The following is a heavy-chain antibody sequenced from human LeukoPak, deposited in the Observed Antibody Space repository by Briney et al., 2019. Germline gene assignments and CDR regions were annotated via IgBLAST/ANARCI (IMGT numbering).Heavy chain of an antibody. Sequence: GGSLRLSCAASGFTFSSYWRSWVRQAPGKGLEWVANIKQDGSEKYYVDSVKGRFTISRDNAKNSLYLQMNSLRAEDTAVYYCARDSPVGSGYYYNYWGQGTLVTVSS. D-gene: IGHD3-22*01. J-gene: IGHJ4*02. CDR2: IKQDGSEK. V-gene: IGHV3-7*01. CDR3: ARDSPVGSGYYYNY. CDR1: GFTFSSYW.